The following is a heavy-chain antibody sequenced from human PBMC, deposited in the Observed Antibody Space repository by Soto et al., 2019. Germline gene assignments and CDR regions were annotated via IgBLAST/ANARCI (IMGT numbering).Heavy chain of an antibody. J-gene: IGHJ5*02. Sequence: PSETLSLTCTVSGGSISSYYWSWIRQPPGKGLEWIGYIYYSGSTNYNPSLKSRVTISVDASKNQFSLKLSSVTAADTAVYYCARGGSSTQFDPWGQGTLVTVSS. D-gene: IGHD2-2*01. V-gene: IGHV4-59*01. CDR2: IYYSGST. CDR1: GGSISSYY. CDR3: ARGGSSTQFDP.